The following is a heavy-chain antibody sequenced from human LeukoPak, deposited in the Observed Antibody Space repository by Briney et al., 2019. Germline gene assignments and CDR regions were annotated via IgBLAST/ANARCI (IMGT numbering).Heavy chain of an antibody. Sequence: AGGSLRLSCAASGFTFSSYGMHWVRQAPGRGLEWVAVIWYDGSNKYYADSVEGRFTISRDNSNNTLYLQMNSLRAEATAVYYCAAAEMATISYWGQGTLVTVSS. D-gene: IGHD5-24*01. CDR1: GFTFSSYG. CDR3: AAAEMATISY. CDR2: IWYDGSNK. V-gene: IGHV3-33*01. J-gene: IGHJ4*02.